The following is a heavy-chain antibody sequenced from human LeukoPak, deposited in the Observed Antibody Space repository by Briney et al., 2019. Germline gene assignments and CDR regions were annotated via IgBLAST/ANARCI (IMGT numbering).Heavy chain of an antibody. V-gene: IGHV3-23*01. CDR3: AKDDAVGGGYRDS. Sequence: GGSLRLSCAASGFTFSRYAMSWVRQAPGKGLEWVSCINGGDERTYYADSLKSRFTTSRDNSRNALWMQMSSLRADDTAVYCCAKDDAVGGGYRDSWGQGTLVTVSS. CDR1: GFTFSRYA. D-gene: IGHD6-19*01. J-gene: IGHJ4*02. CDR2: INGGDERT.